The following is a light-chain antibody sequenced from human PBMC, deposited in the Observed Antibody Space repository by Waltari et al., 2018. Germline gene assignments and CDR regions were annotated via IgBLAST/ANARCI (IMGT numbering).Light chain of an antibody. J-gene: IGLJ2*01. V-gene: IGLV2-11*01. Sequence: QSALTQPRSVSGSPGQSVTLSCTGTDSDVGAPKYVSWYQHRPGKAPSPVIYDVDQRPSGVPERFSGSKAGNTASLTISGLQTDDEASYYCCSYAGRYTSVFGGGTKVTVL. CDR2: DVD. CDR3: CSYAGRYTSV. CDR1: DSDVGAPKY.